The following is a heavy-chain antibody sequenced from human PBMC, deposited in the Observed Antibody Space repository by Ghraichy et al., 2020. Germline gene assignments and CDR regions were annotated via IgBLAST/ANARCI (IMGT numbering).Heavy chain of an antibody. D-gene: IGHD5-18*01. CDR2: ISYDGTNK. V-gene: IGHV3-30-3*01. J-gene: IGHJ4*02. CDR1: EFTFSTYA. CDR3: ARDKGYTYGHAFDY. Sequence: GGSLRLSCAASEFTFSTYAMHWVRQAPGKGLEWVALISYDGTNKYYAVSVKGRFTISRDNSKNTLYLQMNGLRAEDTAVYYCARDKGYTYGHAFDYWGQGTLVTVSS.